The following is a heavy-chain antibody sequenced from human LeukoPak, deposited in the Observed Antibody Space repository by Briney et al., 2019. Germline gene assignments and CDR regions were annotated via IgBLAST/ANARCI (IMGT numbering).Heavy chain of an antibody. Sequence: GRSLRLSCAASGFTVSTHWMRWVRQAPGRRLVWVISLSSDGHTVYPDSVKGRFTLSRDNAKNTLFLQMNSLRDEDTAVYYCVRSPRWPRYWGQGTLVTVSS. CDR3: VRSPRWPRY. J-gene: IGHJ4*02. V-gene: IGHV3-74*01. CDR1: GFTVSTHW. CDR2: LSSDGHT. D-gene: IGHD1-14*01.